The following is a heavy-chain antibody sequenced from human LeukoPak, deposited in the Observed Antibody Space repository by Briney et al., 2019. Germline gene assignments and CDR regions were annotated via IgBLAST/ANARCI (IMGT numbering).Heavy chain of an antibody. D-gene: IGHD3-10*01. CDR3: AKAYSYGSGYYYSHFDY. J-gene: IGHJ4*02. V-gene: IGHV3-23*01. CDR1: GFTFSNYA. Sequence: GGSLRLSCAASGFTFSNYAMSWVRQAPGKGLEWVSTVDAGGTNTVYANSVKGRFTSSRDNPKNTLYLQMNSLRAEDTAVYFCAKAYSYGSGYYYSHFDYWGQGTLVTVSS. CDR2: VDAGGTNT.